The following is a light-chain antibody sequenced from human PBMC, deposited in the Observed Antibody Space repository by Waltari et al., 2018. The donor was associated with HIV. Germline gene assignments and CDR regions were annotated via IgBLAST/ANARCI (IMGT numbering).Light chain of an antibody. CDR3: SSYTSTSTLL. CDR1: SSDVGGYNY. Sequence: QSALTQPASVSGSPGQSITVSCTGTSSDVGGYNYVSWYQQPPGKAPKLIIFEVSNRPSGVSNRFSGSKSGNTASLTISGLQAEDEADYYCSSYTSTSTLLFGGGTKLTVL. V-gene: IGLV2-14*01. J-gene: IGLJ2*01. CDR2: EVS.